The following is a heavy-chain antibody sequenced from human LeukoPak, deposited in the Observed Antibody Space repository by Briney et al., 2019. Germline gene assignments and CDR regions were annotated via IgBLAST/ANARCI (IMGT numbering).Heavy chain of an antibody. V-gene: IGHV1-18*01. CDR1: GYTFTSYA. D-gene: IGHD6-25*01. Sequence: ASVKVSSKASGYTFTSYAVTWVRQAPRQGLEWMGWVSGHNGDTDYAQKLQGRVTMTIVTSTSTAYMELRNLISDDTAVYFCARDRHSGYSSVWYDHWGQGTLVTVSS. CDR3: ARDRHSGYSSVWYDH. CDR2: VSGHNGDT. J-gene: IGHJ5*02.